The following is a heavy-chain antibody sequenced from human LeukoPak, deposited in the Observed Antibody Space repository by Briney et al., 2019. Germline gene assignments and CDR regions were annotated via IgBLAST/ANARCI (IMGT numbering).Heavy chain of an antibody. J-gene: IGHJ4*02. CDR2: VYYSGST. Sequence: SETLSLTCTVSGGSIISSTYYWNWIRQPPGKGLEWIGYVYYSGSTNYNPSLKSRVTMSVDRSKNQLSLKLNSVTAADTAVYYCASTVVGAFDYWGQGTLVTVSS. D-gene: IGHD2-15*01. V-gene: IGHV4-61*05. CDR3: ASTVVGAFDY. CDR1: GGSIISSTYY.